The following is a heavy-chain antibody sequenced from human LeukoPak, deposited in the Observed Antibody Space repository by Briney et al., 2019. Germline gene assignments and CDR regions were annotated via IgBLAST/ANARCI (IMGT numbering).Heavy chain of an antibody. Sequence: GGSLRLSCAASGFTFSSYSMNWVRQAPGRGLEWVSSISSSSSYIYYADSVKGRFTISRDNAKNSLYLQMNSLRAEDTAVYYCARNSGGYYDSSGYYDYWGQGTLVTVSS. CDR2: ISSSSSYI. CDR3: ARNSGGYYDSSGYYDY. V-gene: IGHV3-21*01. J-gene: IGHJ4*02. D-gene: IGHD3-22*01. CDR1: GFTFSSYS.